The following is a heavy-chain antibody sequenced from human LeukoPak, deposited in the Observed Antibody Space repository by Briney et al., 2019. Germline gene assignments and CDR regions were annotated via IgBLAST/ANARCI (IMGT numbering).Heavy chain of an antibody. D-gene: IGHD7-27*01. CDR1: GFAFSAYW. Sequence: GGSLRLSCSASGFAFSAYWMNWVRQAPGKGPERVANINLSGSAQHYVDSVKGRCTISRDNAKRSLYLQMNSLRVEDTAGYYCAAWGLHNYWGEGTLVTVSS. CDR2: INLSGSAQ. V-gene: IGHV3-7*01. CDR3: AAWGLHNY. J-gene: IGHJ4*02.